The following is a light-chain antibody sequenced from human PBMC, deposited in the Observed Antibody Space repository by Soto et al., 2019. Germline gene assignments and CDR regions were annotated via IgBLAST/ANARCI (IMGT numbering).Light chain of an antibody. CDR1: QSISSW. V-gene: IGKV1-5*03. CDR2: KAS. Sequence: DIQMTQSPSTLSASVGDRVTITCRASQSISSWLAWFQQKPGKAPNLLIHKASSLESGVPSRFSGSRSGTEFTLTISSLQPDDFATYYCQQYNSYLWTFGQGTKVEIK. CDR3: QQYNSYLWT. J-gene: IGKJ1*01.